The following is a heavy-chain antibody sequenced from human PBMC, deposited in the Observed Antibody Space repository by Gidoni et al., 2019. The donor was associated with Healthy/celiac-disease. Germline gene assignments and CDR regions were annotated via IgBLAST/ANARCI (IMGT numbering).Heavy chain of an antibody. Sequence: QLVESGGGLVQPGGSLQLSCAAPGFTFSGAAMHWARQASGKGLEWVGRIRSKANSYATAYAASVKGRFTISRDDSKNTAYLQMNSLKTEDTAVYYCTCGYSYGPFDYWGQGTLVTVSS. D-gene: IGHD5-18*01. V-gene: IGHV3-73*01. CDR2: IRSKANSYAT. J-gene: IGHJ4*02. CDR3: TCGYSYGPFDY. CDR1: GFTFSGAA.